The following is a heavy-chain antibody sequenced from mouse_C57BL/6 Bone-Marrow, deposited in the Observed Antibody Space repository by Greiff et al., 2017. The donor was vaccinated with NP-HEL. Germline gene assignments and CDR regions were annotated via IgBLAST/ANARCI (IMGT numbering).Heavy chain of an antibody. J-gene: IGHJ4*01. V-gene: IGHV2-3*01. Sequence: QVQLQQSGPGLVAPSQSLSITCTVSGFSLTSYGVSWVRQPPGKGLEWLGVIWGDGSTNYHSALISRLSISKDNTKSQVFLKLNSLQTDDTATYYCAKGGALMITTADYYAMDYWGQGTSVTVSS. CDR2: IWGDGST. CDR3: AKGGALMITTADYYAMDY. D-gene: IGHD2-4*01. CDR1: GFSLTSYG.